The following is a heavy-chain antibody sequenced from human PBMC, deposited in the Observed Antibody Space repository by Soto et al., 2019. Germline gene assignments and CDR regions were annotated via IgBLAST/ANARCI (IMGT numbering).Heavy chain of an antibody. D-gene: IGHD2-15*01. J-gene: IGHJ6*03. CDR3: ARPVGYCSGGSCYSPGDCYYYMDV. Sequence: GASVKVSCKASGYTFTSYDINWVRQATGQGLEWMGWMNPNSGNTGYAQKFQGRVSMTRNTSISTAYMELNSLRSEDTAVYYCARPVGYCSGGSCYSPGDCYYYMDVWGKGTTVTVSS. V-gene: IGHV1-8*01. CDR2: MNPNSGNT. CDR1: GYTFTSYD.